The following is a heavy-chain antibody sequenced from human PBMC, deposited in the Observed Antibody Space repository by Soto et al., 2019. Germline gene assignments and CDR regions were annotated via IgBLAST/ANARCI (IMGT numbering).Heavy chain of an antibody. CDR3: ARHPTGFPNWIDP. Sequence: SETLSLTCTVSGDSITSATYYWSWIRQVPGKNLEWIGYMYYRGSSYYNPSLKSRLSISLDPSKNQLSLKLTSVTAADTALYYCARHPTGFPNWIDPWGQGIMVTVSS. CDR2: MYYRGSS. V-gene: IGHV4-31*03. D-gene: IGHD2-15*01. CDR1: GDSITSATYY. J-gene: IGHJ5*02.